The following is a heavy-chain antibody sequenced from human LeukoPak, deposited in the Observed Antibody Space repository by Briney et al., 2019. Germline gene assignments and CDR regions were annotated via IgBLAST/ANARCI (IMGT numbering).Heavy chain of an antibody. Sequence: ASVKVSCKASGYTFTGYYIHWVRQAPGQGLEWMGWINPNSGGTNYAQKFQGRVTMTRDTSISTAYMELSRLRSDDTAMYYCARDRLGRGYERTNGFDPWGQGTLVTVSS. J-gene: IGHJ5*02. D-gene: IGHD2-15*01. CDR3: ARDRLGRGYERTNGFDP. V-gene: IGHV1-2*02. CDR1: GYTFTGYY. CDR2: INPNSGGT.